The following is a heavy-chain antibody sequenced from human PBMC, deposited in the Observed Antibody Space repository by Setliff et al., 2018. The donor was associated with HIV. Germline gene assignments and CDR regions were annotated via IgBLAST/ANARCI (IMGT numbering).Heavy chain of an antibody. CDR1: GFTFSTSE. CDR2: ISGSGSTI. D-gene: IGHD5-18*01. V-gene: IGHV3-48*03. Sequence: PGGSLRLSCAASGFTFSTSEMNWVRQAPGKGLEWVSYISGSGSTIYYADSVQGRFTISRDNSKNTLYLQMNSLRADDTAVYYCVKDSEGGYTYGAYDYWGQGTLVTVSS. CDR3: VKDSEGGYTYGAYDY. J-gene: IGHJ4*02.